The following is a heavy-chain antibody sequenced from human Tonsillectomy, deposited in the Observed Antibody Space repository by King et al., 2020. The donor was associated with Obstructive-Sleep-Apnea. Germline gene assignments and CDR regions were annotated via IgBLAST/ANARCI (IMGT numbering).Heavy chain of an antibody. Sequence: VQLVESGGGLVQPGGSLRLSCAASGFTFSSYAMSWVRQAPGKGLEWVSAMSGIGGSTYYADSVKGRFTISRDNSKNTLYLQMNSLRAEDTAVYYCAKAGFCSSTSCSRLFDYWGQGTLVTVSS. D-gene: IGHD2-2*01. CDR1: GFTFSSYA. CDR2: MSGIGGST. J-gene: IGHJ4*02. CDR3: AKAGFCSSTSCSRLFDY. V-gene: IGHV3-23*04.